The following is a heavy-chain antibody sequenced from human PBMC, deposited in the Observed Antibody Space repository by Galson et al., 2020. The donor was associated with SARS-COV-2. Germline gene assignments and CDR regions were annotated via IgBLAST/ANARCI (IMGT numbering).Heavy chain of an antibody. J-gene: IGHJ4*02. V-gene: IGHV3-23*01. Sequence: TGGSLRLSCAASGFTFSSYAMSWVRQAPGKGLEWVSAISGSGGSTYYADSVKGRFTISRDNSKNTLYLQMNSLRAEDTAVYYCASHYGSGSYVLVEIPYWGQGTLVTVSS. CDR1: GFTFSSYA. CDR2: ISGSGGST. D-gene: IGHD3-10*01. CDR3: ASHYGSGSYVLVEIPY.